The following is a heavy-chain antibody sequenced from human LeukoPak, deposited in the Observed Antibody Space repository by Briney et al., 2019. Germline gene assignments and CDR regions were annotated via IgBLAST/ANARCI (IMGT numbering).Heavy chain of an antibody. CDR1: VYTFTGYY. J-gene: IGHJ4*02. V-gene: IGHV1-2*02. D-gene: IGHD6-13*01. Sequence: ASVKVSFKASVYTFTGYYMHWVRQAPGQGLEWMGWINPNSGGTNYAQKFQGRVTMNRDTSISPAYMELSRLRSDDTAVYYCARVRRGVGQQRPKGSRDYFDYWGQGTLVTVSS. CDR3: ARVRRGVGQQRPKGSRDYFDY. CDR2: INPNSGGT.